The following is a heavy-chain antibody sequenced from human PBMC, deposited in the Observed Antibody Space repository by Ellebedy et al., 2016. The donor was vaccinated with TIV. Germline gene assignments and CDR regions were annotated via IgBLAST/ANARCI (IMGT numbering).Heavy chain of an antibody. CDR3: ARILKRDSDTGGYYYDY. J-gene: IGHJ4*02. Sequence: GGSLRLXXAVSGFTFSSYWMSWVRQAPGKGLEWVANIKKDGSEKYYVDSLKGRFTISRDNAKNSLYLQMNSLRAEDSAVYYCARILKRDSDTGGYYYDYWGQGTLVTVSS. CDR2: IKKDGSEK. D-gene: IGHD3-22*01. V-gene: IGHV3-7*01. CDR1: GFTFSSYW.